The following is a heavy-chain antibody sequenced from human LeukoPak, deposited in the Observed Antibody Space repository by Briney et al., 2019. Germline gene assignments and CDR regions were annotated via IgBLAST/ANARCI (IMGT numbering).Heavy chain of an antibody. CDR3: ARDWARGPIAAAGPIDY. CDR2: INWNGGGT. V-gene: IGHV3-20*01. CDR1: GFTFDGYG. J-gene: IGHJ4*02. Sequence: GGSLRLSCAASGFTFDGYGMSWVRQAPGKGLEWVSGINWNGGGTGYADSVKGRFTISRDNAKNSLYLQMNSLRAEDTALYHCARDWARGPIAAAGPIDYWGQGTLVTVSS. D-gene: IGHD6-13*01.